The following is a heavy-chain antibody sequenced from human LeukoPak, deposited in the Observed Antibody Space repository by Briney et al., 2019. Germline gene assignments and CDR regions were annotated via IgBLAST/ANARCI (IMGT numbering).Heavy chain of an antibody. Sequence: GGSLRLSCAASGFTFSSYAMSWVRQAPGKGLVWVSLIDNDGSTTTYADSVKGRFTISRDNAKNTLYPQMNSLRGEDTAVYYCAKGKGGAAFDIWGQGTMVTVSS. V-gene: IGHV3-74*03. D-gene: IGHD3-16*01. J-gene: IGHJ3*02. CDR3: AKGKGGAAFDI. CDR2: IDNDGSTT. CDR1: GFTFSSYA.